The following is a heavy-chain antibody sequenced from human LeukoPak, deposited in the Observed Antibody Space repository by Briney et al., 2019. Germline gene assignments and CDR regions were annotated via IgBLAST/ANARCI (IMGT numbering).Heavy chain of an antibody. CDR3: ARLRVSGSYYWFDP. CDR1: GGTFSSYA. D-gene: IGHD1-26*01. CDR2: IIPIFGTA. J-gene: IGHJ5*02. Sequence: ASVKVSCKASGGTFSSYAISWVRQAPGQGLEWMGGIIPIFGTANYAQKFQGRVTITADESTSTAYMELSSLRSEDTAVYYCARLRVSGSYYWFDPWGQGTLVTVSS. V-gene: IGHV1-69*01.